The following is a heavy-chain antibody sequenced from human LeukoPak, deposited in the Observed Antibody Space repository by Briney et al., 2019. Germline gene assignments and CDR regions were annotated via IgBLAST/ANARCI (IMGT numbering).Heavy chain of an antibody. J-gene: IGHJ6*02. CDR3: ARWAPTWGYSYGQHYYGMDV. Sequence: PSETLSLTCTVSGGSISSYYWSWIRQPPGKGLEWIGYIYYSGSTNYNPSLKSRVTISVDTSKNQFSLKLSSVTAADTAVYYCARWAPTWGYSYGQHYYGMDVWGQGTTVTVSS. CDR1: GGSISSYY. CDR2: IYYSGST. D-gene: IGHD5-18*01. V-gene: IGHV4-59*01.